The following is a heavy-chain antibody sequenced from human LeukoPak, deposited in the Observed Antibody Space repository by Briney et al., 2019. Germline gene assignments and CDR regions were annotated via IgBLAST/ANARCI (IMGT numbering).Heavy chain of an antibody. D-gene: IGHD3-9*01. CDR1: GFTVSNNY. CDR3: TTLNFHDT. Sequence: PGGSLRLSCAASGFTVSNNYMSWVRQAPGKGLEWVSVIYSGGSTYYADSVKGRFTISRDDAKNSLYLQMNSLRVEDTAIYYCTTLNFHDTWGQGTLVTVSS. CDR2: IYSGGST. V-gene: IGHV3-66*01. J-gene: IGHJ5*02.